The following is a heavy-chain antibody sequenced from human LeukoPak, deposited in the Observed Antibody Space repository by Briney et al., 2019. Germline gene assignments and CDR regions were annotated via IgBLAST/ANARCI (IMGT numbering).Heavy chain of an antibody. V-gene: IGHV4-39*01. Sequence: SETLSLTCTVSGGSISSSSYYWGWIRQPPGKGLEWIGSIYYSGSTYYNPSLKSRVTISVDTSKNQFSLKLSSVTAADTAVYYCARRNYYDSSGYFDYWGKGTLVTVSS. J-gene: IGHJ4*02. CDR1: GGSISSSSYY. D-gene: IGHD3-22*01. CDR3: ARRNYYDSSGYFDY. CDR2: IYYSGST.